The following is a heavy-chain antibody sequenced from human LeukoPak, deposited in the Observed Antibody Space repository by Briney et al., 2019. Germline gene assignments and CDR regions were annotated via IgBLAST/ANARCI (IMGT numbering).Heavy chain of an antibody. CDR1: GFTVSSNY. J-gene: IGHJ6*02. CDR3: AREERDCSSTSCYYYYGMDV. CDR2: IYSGGST. Sequence: PGGSLRLSCAASGFTVSSNYMSWVRQAPGKGLEWVSVIYSGGSTYYADSVKRRFTISRHNSKNTLYLQMTSLRAEDTAVYYCAREERDCSSTSCYYYYGMDVWGQGTTVTVSS. V-gene: IGHV3-53*04. D-gene: IGHD2-2*01.